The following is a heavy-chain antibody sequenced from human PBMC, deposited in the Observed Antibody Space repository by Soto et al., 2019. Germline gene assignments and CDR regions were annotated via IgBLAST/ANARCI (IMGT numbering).Heavy chain of an antibody. CDR2: ISWNSGTI. J-gene: IGHJ3*02. CDR1: GFTFGDYA. V-gene: IGHV3-9*01. CDR3: VRDLRPNYCGGGDCYSEAFDI. Sequence: GGSLRLSCVASGFTFGDYAMHWVRQAPGKGLEWVSIISWNSGTIGYVDSVKGRFTISRDNAKNSLYLQMNSLRSEDTALYYCVRDLRPNYCGGGDCYSEAFDIWGQGTMVTVS. D-gene: IGHD2-21*02.